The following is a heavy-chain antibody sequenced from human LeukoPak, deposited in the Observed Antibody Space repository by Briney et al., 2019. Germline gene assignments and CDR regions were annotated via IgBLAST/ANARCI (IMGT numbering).Heavy chain of an antibody. CDR2: ISHEGSNQ. J-gene: IGHJ4*02. CDR1: GFSFSSYG. V-gene: IGHV3-30*03. D-gene: IGHD6-19*01. CDR3: ARTREQWQVLDY. Sequence: GGSLRLSCAASGFSFSSYGMHWVRQAPGKGLEWVAVISHEGSNQYYGDSVKGRFTISRDESKNMVYLQMNSLRVEDTAVYYCARTREQWQVLDYWGQGTLVTVSS.